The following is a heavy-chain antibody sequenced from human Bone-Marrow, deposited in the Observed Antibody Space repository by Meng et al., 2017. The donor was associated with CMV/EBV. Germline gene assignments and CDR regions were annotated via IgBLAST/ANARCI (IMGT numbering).Heavy chain of an antibody. CDR1: GGSVSSGSYY. J-gene: IGHJ6*02. CDR2: IYYSGST. CDR3: ARDRIAARPDYYYYYGKDV. V-gene: IGHV4-61*01. Sequence: SETLSLTCTVSGGSVSSGSYYWSWIRQPPGKGLEWIGYIYYSGSTNYNPSLKSRVTISVDTSKNQFSLKLSSVTAADTAVYYCARDRIAARPDYYYYYGKDVWGQGTTVTVSS. D-gene: IGHD6-6*01.